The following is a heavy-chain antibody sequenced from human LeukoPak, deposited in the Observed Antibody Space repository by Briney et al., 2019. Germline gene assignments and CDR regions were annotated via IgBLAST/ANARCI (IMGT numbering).Heavy chain of an antibody. V-gene: IGHV3-7*05. D-gene: IGHD6-13*01. J-gene: IGHJ4*02. CDR3: ARVEQQPNSYYFDY. CDR1: GFTFSSYW. Sequence: PGGSLRLSCAASGFTFSSYWMSWVRQAPGKGLEGVANIKQDGREKYYVDSVKGRFTISRDNAKNSLYLQMNSLRAEDTAVYYCARVEQQPNSYYFDYWGQGTLVTVSS. CDR2: IKQDGREK.